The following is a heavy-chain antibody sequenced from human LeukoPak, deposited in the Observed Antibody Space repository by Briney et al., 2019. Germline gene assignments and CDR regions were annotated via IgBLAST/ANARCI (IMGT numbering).Heavy chain of an antibody. CDR2: ISSSGSTI. D-gene: IGHD3-10*01. J-gene: IGHJ3*02. CDR3: AKDSSYYYGSGISSGAFDI. CDR1: GFTFSSYE. Sequence: GGSLRLSCAASGFTFSSYEMNWVRQAPGKGLEWVSYISSSGSTIYYADSVKGRFTISRDNSKNTLYLQMNSLRAEDTAVYYCAKDSSYYYGSGISSGAFDIWGQGTMVTVSS. V-gene: IGHV3-48*03.